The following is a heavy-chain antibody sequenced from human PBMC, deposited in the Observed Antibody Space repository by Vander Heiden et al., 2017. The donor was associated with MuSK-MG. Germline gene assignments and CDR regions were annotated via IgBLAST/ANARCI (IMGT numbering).Heavy chain of an antibody. D-gene: IGHD3-22*01. V-gene: IGHV4-38-2*02. J-gene: IGHJ4*02. Sequence: VQLQEPGPRVVKPSETLSPTFPVTGYSIRSGYDWGWIRQPTGKGLEWIGSIYHSGSTYYNPSLKSRVTISVDTSKNQFSLKLSSMTAADTAVYYSARGPLDYYDSSGYYGYWGQGTLVTVSS. CDR3: ARGPLDYYDSSGYYGY. CDR2: IYHSGST. CDR1: GYSIRSGYD.